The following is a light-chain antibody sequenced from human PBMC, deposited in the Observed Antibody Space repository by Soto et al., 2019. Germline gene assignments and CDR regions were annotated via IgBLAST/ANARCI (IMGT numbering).Light chain of an antibody. J-gene: IGKJ1*01. CDR3: QLFDTYSRT. Sequence: DIQMTQSPSSLSASVGDRVTITCRASQSISSYLNWYQQKPGKAPKLLIYDASSLERGVPSRFSGSGSGTEFTLTISSLQPDDFATYYCQLFDTYSRTFGQGTKVDIK. CDR2: DAS. CDR1: QSISSY. V-gene: IGKV1-5*01.